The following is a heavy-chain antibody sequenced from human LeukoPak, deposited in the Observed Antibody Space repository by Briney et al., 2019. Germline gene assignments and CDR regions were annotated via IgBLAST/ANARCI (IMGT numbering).Heavy chain of an antibody. CDR3: AKDRAATIQGRWFDP. J-gene: IGHJ5*02. D-gene: IGHD5-12*01. CDR2: INWNSGSI. CDR1: GFTFDDYA. V-gene: IGHV3-9*01. Sequence: PGRSLRLSCAASGFTFDDYAMHWVRQAPGKGLEWVSGINWNSGSIGYADSVKGRFTISRDNAKNSLYLQMNSLRVEDTALYYCAKDRAATIQGRWFDPWGQGTLVTVSS.